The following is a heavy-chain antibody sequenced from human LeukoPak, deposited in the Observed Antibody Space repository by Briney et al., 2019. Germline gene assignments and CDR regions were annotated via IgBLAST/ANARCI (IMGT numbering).Heavy chain of an antibody. D-gene: IGHD3-22*01. CDR1: GVALSTSGMC. CDR2: IDWDDDK. V-gene: IGHV2-70*12. CDR3: AQLPYDSGSYYPY. J-gene: IGHJ4*02. Sequence: SGPTLLKPTQTLTLTFSFSGVALSTSGMCLSWIRQPPGKALEWLARIDWDDDKYYSTSLKTRLPISKDTSKNQVVLTMTNMDPVDTATYFCAQLPYDSGSYYPYWGQGTLVTVSS.